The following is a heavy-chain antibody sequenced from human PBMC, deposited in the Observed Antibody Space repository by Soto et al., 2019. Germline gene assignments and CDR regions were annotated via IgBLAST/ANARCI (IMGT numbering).Heavy chain of an antibody. Sequence: PGGSLRLSCAASGFTFSSYWMHWVRQAPGKGLVWVSRLNSDGTTTNYADSVKGRFTISRDNAKNTLFLHMNTLRADDTAVYYCARASSGYRYGDFDYWGQGALVTVSS. CDR3: ARASSGYRYGDFDY. D-gene: IGHD3-22*01. CDR1: GFTFSSYW. V-gene: IGHV3-74*01. CDR2: LNSDGTTT. J-gene: IGHJ4*02.